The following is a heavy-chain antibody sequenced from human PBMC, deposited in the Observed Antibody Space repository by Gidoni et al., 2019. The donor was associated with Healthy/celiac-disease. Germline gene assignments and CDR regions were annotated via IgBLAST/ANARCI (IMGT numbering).Heavy chain of an antibody. CDR2: IYPGDSDT. CDR3: ACVWRRPARDAFDI. D-gene: IGHD2-8*01. V-gene: IGHV5-51*01. J-gene: IGHJ3*02. Sequence: GKGLEWMGIIYPGDSDTRYSPSFQGQVTISADKSISTAYLQWSSLKASDTAMYYCACVWRRPARDAFDIWGQGTMVTVSS.